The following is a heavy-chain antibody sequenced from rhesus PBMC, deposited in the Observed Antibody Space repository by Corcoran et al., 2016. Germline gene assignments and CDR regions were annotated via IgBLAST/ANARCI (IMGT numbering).Heavy chain of an antibody. V-gene: IGHV4-76*01. CDR2: IYGSSGST. CDR1: GGAISSGYD. D-gene: IGHD4-35*01. CDR3: ARAVTFTFDY. Sequence: QVQLQESGPGVVKPSETLSLTCAVSGGAISSGYDWSWIRQLPGKGLGWIGYIYGSSGSTNYNPSLKNRVTISKDASKNQFSLKLSSVTAADTAVYYCARAVTFTFDYWGQGVLVTVSS. J-gene: IGHJ4*01.